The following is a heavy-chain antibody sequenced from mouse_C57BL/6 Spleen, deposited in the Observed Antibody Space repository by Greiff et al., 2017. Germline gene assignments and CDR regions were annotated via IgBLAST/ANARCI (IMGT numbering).Heavy chain of an antibody. CDR3: ATDSSGAMDY. Sequence: EVQLQESGGGLVKPGGSMKLSCAASGFTFSDYGMHWVRQAPEKGLEWVAYISSGSSTIYYADTVKGRFPISRDNAKNTLFLQMTSLRSEDTAMYYCATDSSGAMDYWGQGTSVTVSS. CDR2: ISSGSSTI. V-gene: IGHV5-17*01. J-gene: IGHJ4*01. CDR1: GFTFSDYG. D-gene: IGHD3-2*02.